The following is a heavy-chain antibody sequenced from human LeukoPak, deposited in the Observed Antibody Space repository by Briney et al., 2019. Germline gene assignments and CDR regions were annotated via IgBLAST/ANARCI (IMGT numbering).Heavy chain of an antibody. CDR1: GFTFSSYS. D-gene: IGHD3-3*01. V-gene: IGHV3-21*01. CDR2: ISSSSSYI. Sequence: NPGGSLRLSCAASGFTFSSYSMNWVRQAPGKRLEWVSSISSSSSYIYYADSVKGGFTISRDNAKHSLYLQMNSLRAEDTAVYYCARVYTIFGVVITDGMDVWGQGTTVTVSS. J-gene: IGHJ6*02. CDR3: ARVYTIFGVVITDGMDV.